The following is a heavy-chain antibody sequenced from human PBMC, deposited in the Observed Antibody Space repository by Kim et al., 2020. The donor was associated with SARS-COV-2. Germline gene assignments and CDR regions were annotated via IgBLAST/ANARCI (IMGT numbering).Heavy chain of an antibody. D-gene: IGHD5-12*01. V-gene: IGHV1-69*13. Sequence: SVKVSCKASGGTFSSYAISWVRQAPGQGLEWMGGIIHIFGTANYAQKFQGRVTITADESTSTAYMELSSLRSEDTAVYYCAEGENRVATMFRFDYWGQGTLVTVSS. CDR1: GGTFSSYA. CDR3: AEGENRVATMFRFDY. J-gene: IGHJ4*02. CDR2: IIHIFGTA.